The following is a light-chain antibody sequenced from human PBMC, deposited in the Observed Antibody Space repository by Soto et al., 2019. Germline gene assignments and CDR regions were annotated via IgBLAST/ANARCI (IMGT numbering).Light chain of an antibody. V-gene: IGKV1-39*01. J-gene: IGKJ4*01. CDR3: QQSYSTPLT. Sequence: DIQMTQSPSSLSASVGDRVTITCRASQTVSRFLNWYQHKPGKAPKLLIYAASSLQSGVPSRFSGGGSGTDFTLTISSLQPEDFATYSCQQSYSTPLTFGGGTKGDIK. CDR2: AAS. CDR1: QTVSRF.